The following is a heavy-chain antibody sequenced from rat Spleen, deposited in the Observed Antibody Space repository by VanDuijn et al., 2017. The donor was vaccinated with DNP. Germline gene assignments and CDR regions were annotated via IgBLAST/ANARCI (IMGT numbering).Heavy chain of an antibody. D-gene: IGHD1-3*01. J-gene: IGHJ1*01. CDR2: ISTVGYNS. V-gene: IGHV5-25*01. Sequence: EVQLVESGGGSVQPGRALKLSCAASGFIFSDYYMAWVCQAPKKGLEWVASISTVGYNSYYRDSVKGRFTISRDNAKITLYLQMDSLRSEDTATYFCARHGRVTTVATYWYFDFWGPGTMVTVSS. CDR1: GFIFSDYY. CDR3: ARHGRVTTVATYWYFDF.